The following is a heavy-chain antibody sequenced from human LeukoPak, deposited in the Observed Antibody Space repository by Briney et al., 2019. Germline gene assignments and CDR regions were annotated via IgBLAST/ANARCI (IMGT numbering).Heavy chain of an antibody. J-gene: IGHJ4*02. V-gene: IGHV5-51*01. CDR1: GYSFSNYW. CDR2: IYPGDSDT. CDR3: ATSSRWFGELLSPFDY. Sequence: GESLKISCKGSGYSFSNYWIGWVRQMPGKGLEWMGIIYPGDSDTRYSPSFQGQVTISADKSISTAYLQWSSLKASDTAIYYCATSSRWFGELLSPFDYWGQGTLLTVSS. D-gene: IGHD3-10*01.